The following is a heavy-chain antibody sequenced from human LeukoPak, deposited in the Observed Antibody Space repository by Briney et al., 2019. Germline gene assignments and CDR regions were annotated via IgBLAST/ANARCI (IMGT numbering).Heavy chain of an antibody. CDR2: INPNSGGT. CDR1: GYTFTGYY. D-gene: IGHD6-19*01. Sequence: GASLKVSCKASGYTFTGYYVHWVRQAPGQGLEWMGWINPNSGGTNYAQKFQGRVTMTRDTSIRTAYMELSRLRSDDTAVYYCARDPGHSSGWYLLTNWFAPWGQGTRAPVSS. J-gene: IGHJ5*02. V-gene: IGHV1-2*02. CDR3: ARDPGHSSGWYLLTNWFAP.